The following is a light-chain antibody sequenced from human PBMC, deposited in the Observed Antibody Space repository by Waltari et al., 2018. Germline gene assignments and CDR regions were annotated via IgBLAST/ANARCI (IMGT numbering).Light chain of an antibody. V-gene: IGKV3-20*01. J-gene: IGKJ1*01. CDR2: GAS. CDR1: QSVGRT. CDR3: QHYVRLPAT. Sequence: EIVLTQSQGTRSLSPGERATLSCRASQSVGRTLAWYQQKPGQAPRLLIYGASSRATDVPDRFSGSGSGTDFSLTINRLAPEDFAVYFCQHYVRLPATFGQGTKVEIK.